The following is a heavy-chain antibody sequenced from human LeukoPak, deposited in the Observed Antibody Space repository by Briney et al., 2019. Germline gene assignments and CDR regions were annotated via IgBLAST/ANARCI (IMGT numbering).Heavy chain of an antibody. J-gene: IGHJ4*02. Sequence: PGGSLRLSCSASGFTFSSYAMYWVRQAPGKGLEYVSTISSTGGSTYYADSAKGRFTISRDNAKNTLYLQMSSLRPEDTAVYYCVKVERDYWGQGTLCTVSS. CDR2: ISSTGGST. CDR1: GFTFSSYA. CDR3: VKVERDY. D-gene: IGHD1-26*01. V-gene: IGHV3-64D*09.